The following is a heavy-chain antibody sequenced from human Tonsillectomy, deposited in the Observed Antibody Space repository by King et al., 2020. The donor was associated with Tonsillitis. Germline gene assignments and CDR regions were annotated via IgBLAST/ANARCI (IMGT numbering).Heavy chain of an antibody. CDR2: IKEDGSEK. CDR1: GFTFSIYW. D-gene: IGHD1-26*01. CDR3: ASWDKYGLTDS. V-gene: IGHV3-7*01. Sequence: VQLVESGGGLVQPGGSLRLSCAASGFTFSIYWMSWVRQAPGKGLEWVANIKEDGSEKYYVDSVKGRFTISRDNAKNSLYLQMNSLRAEDTAVYYCASWDKYGLTDSWGQGTLVTVSS. J-gene: IGHJ4*02.